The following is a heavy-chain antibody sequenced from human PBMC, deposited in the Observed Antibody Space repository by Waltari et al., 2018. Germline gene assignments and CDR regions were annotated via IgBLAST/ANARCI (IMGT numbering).Heavy chain of an antibody. CDR3: ARDQGSTSSRWFDP. CDR2: IYTSGST. CDR1: GGLISSYY. Sequence: QVLMQESGTGLVKPSETLSLTCTVSGGLISSYYWSGVRQPAGKGLEWIGRIYTSGSTNYNPSLKSRVTMSVDTSKNQFSLKLSSVTAADTAVYYCARDQGSTSSRWFDPWGQGTLVTVSS. J-gene: IGHJ5*02. V-gene: IGHV4-4*07. D-gene: IGHD2-2*01.